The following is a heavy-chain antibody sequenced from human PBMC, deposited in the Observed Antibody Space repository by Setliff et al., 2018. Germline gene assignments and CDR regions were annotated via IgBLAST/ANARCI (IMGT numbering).Heavy chain of an antibody. J-gene: IGHJ4*02. Sequence: GGSLRLSCAASGFTFRTYGMTWVRQVPGKGLEWVSTITWNGRTITYADSVKGRFIISRDNAKNSLYLQMNSQRAEDTAVYYCAGGKTVGYWGQGTLVTVSS. CDR3: AGGKTVGY. CDR1: GFTFRTYG. V-gene: IGHV3-20*04. CDR2: ITWNGRTI. D-gene: IGHD1-26*01.